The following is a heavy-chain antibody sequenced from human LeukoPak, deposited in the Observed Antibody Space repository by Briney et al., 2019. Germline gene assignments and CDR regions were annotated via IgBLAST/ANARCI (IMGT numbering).Heavy chain of an antibody. CDR1: GGSFSGYY. J-gene: IGHJ4*02. CDR3: AATKSFDSSGSFQPVHY. Sequence: SETLSLTCAVYGGSFSGYYWSWIRQPPGKGLEWIGSIYYSGSTYYNPSLKSRVTISVDTSKNQFSLKLSSVTAADAAVYYCAATKSFDSSGSFQPVHYWGQGTLVTVSS. V-gene: IGHV4-34*01. CDR2: IYYSGST. D-gene: IGHD3-22*01.